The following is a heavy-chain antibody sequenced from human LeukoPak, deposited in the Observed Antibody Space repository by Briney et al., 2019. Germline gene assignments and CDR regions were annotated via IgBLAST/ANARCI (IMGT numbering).Heavy chain of an antibody. V-gene: IGHV1-69*05. CDR3: ARRCSGGSCYDESPFDY. CDR2: ITPIFGTA. D-gene: IGHD2-15*01. CDR1: GGTFSSYV. J-gene: IGHJ4*02. Sequence: ASVKVSCKASGGTFSSYVISWVRQAPGQGLEWMGGITPIFGTANYAQKFQGRVTITTDESTSTAYMELSSLRSEDTAAYYCARRCSGGSCYDESPFDYWGQGTLVTVSS.